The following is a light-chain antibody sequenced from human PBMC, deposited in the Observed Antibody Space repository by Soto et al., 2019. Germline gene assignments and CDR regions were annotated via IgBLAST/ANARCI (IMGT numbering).Light chain of an antibody. J-gene: IGLJ2*01. Sequence: QSALTQPASVSGSPGQSITISCTGTSSDVGGYNHVSWYQQHPGKAPKLIIYDVSKRPSGVSSRFSGSKSVNTASLTISGLHAEHDADYYCNSYPSSSTLDHVVFGGGTKLTVL. V-gene: IGLV2-14*01. CDR1: SSDVGGYNH. CDR2: DVS. CDR3: NSYPSSSTLDHVV.